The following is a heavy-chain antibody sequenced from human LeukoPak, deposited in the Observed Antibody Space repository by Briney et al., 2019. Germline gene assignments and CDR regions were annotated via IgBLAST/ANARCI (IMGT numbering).Heavy chain of an antibody. V-gene: IGHV5-51*01. CDR3: ARRGSRSSGVSYGLDV. J-gene: IGHJ6*04. Sequence: GESLKISCKGSGYSFTSYWIGWVRQMPGKGLEWMGFIYPGDSETRYSPSFQGQVTISAGKSISTAYVQWTSLKASDTAMYYCARRGSRSSGVSYGLDVWGGGTTVTVSS. CDR2: IYPGDSET. D-gene: IGHD6-6*01. CDR1: GYSFTSYW.